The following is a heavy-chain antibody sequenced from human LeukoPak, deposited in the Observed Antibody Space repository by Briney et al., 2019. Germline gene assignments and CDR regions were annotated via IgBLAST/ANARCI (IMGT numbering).Heavy chain of an antibody. D-gene: IGHD3-3*01. CDR1: GFSFSGHW. CDR3: ARDKNYDFWTPSVSYYGMDV. J-gene: IGHJ6*02. V-gene: IGHV3-74*01. Sequence: PGGSLRLSCTASGFSFSGHWMHWARQLPGKGLVWVSRISPTGSTTSYADSVKGRFTVSRDNAKNTLYLQVNNLRAEDTAVYYCARDKNYDFWTPSVSYYGMDVWGQGTTVTVSS. CDR2: ISPTGSTT.